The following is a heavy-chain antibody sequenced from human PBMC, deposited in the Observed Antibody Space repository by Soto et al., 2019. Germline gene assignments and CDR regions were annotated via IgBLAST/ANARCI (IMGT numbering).Heavy chain of an antibody. CDR1: GGSISSSGHY. Sequence: PSETLSLTCTVSGGSISSSGHYWGWVRQPPGKGLEWIGTIHFSGDAYYNPSLKSRVTISVDTSKSQFSLKLNSVTAADMALYYCSRHYCSGGSCYYYGMDVWGQGTTVTVSS. D-gene: IGHD2-15*01. CDR2: IHFSGDA. J-gene: IGHJ6*02. V-gene: IGHV4-39*01. CDR3: SRHYCSGGSCYYYGMDV.